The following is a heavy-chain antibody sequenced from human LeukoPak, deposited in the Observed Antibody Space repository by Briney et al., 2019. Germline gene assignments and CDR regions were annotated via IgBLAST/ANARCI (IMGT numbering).Heavy chain of an antibody. D-gene: IGHD6-19*01. CDR3: AKELLSQHRSGWCLDS. J-gene: IGHJ5*01. CDR2: ISRAATTI. Sequence: GGSLRLSCSVSGFTLSSFTMNWVRQAPGKRLEWISSISRAATTIYYADSVKGRFTISRDNSKSTLYLQMNSLKAEDTAVYYCAKELLSQHRSGWCLDSWGQGTLVTVSS. CDR1: GFTLSSFT. V-gene: IGHV3-48*01.